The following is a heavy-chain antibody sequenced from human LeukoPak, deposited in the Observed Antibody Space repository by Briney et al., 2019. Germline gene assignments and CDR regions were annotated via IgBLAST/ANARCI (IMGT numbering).Heavy chain of an antibody. D-gene: IGHD6-25*01. CDR2: INPNSGGT. V-gene: IGHV1-2*02. J-gene: IGHJ6*03. CDR3: ARDSPGIAAAGVNYYMAV. CDR1: GYTFTGYY. Sequence: ASVKVSCKASGYTFTGYYMHWVRQAPGQGLEWMGWINPNSGGTDYAQKFQDRVTMTRDTSISTAYMELSRLRSDDTAVYYCARDSPGIAAAGVNYYMAVWGKGTTVTVSS.